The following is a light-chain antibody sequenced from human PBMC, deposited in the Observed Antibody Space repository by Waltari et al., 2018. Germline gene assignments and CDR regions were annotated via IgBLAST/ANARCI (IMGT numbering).Light chain of an antibody. Sequence: NFMLTQPHSVSESPGKTVTISCSGSSGSIASNYVQWYQQRPGSAPHTLIYEDHQRPSGVPDRRSGCIDSSSNSAALTISGLKTEDEADYYCQSYDGTNWVFGGGTKLTVL. V-gene: IGLV6-57*02. CDR2: EDH. CDR1: SGSIASNY. J-gene: IGLJ3*02. CDR3: QSYDGTNWV.